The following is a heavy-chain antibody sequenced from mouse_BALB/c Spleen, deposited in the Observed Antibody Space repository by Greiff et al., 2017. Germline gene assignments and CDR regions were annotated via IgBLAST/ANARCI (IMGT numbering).Heavy chain of an antibody. CDR2: IYPGGGYT. V-gene: IGHV1-63*02. CDR3: AKNFITTATYAMDY. CDR1: GYTFTNYW. J-gene: IGHJ4*01. D-gene: IGHD1-2*01. Sequence: QVQLKESGAELVRPGTSVKISCKASGYTFTNYWLGWVKQRPGHGLEWIGDIYPGGGYTNYNEKFKGKATLTADTSSSTAYMQLSSLTSEDSAVYFCAKNFITTATYAMDYWGQGTSVTVSS.